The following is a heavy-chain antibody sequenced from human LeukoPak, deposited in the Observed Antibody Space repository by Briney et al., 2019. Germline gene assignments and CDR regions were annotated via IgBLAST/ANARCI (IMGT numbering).Heavy chain of an antibody. CDR2: INGDGRNI. V-gene: IGHV3-74*01. J-gene: IGHJ3*02. CDR1: GFTFSSYW. Sequence: GGSLRLSCVASGFTFSSYWMHWVRQDPRKGLVWVSRINGDGRNINYADSVRGRFTISRDNAKNTLYLQMNTLRVEDTAVYYCARDVRYDFLAFDIWGQGTMVTVSS. D-gene: IGHD3-3*01. CDR3: ARDVRYDFLAFDI.